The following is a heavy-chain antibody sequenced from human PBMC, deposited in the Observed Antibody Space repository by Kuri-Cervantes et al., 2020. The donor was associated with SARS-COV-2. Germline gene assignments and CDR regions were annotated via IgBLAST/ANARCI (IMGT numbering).Heavy chain of an antibody. J-gene: IGHJ5*02. Sequence: GSLRLSCAVYGGSFSGYYWSWIRQPPGKGLEWIGEINHSGSTNYNPSLKSRVTISVDTSKNQFSLKLSSVTAADTAVYYCARVKGIVLIDWFDLWGQGTLVTVSS. CDR1: GGSFSGYY. V-gene: IGHV4-34*01. D-gene: IGHD2-8*01. CDR3: ARVKGIVLIDWFDL. CDR2: INHSGST.